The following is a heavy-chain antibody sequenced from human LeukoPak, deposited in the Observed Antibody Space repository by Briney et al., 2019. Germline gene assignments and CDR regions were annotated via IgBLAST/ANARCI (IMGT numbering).Heavy chain of an antibody. J-gene: IGHJ4*02. D-gene: IGHD5-12*01. CDR2: IKQDGSEK. CDR1: GFTFSSYC. CDR3: AATSVHIVATDTA. Sequence: PGGSLRLSCAASGFTFSSYCMSWVRQAPGKGLGWVANIKQDGSEKYYVDSVKGRFTISRDNAKNSLYLQMNSLRAEDTAVYYCAATSVHIVATDTAWGQGTLVTVSS. V-gene: IGHV3-7*01.